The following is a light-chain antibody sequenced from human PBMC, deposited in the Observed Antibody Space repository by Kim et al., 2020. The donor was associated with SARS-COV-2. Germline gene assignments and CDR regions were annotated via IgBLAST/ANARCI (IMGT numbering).Light chain of an antibody. CDR1: SLRSYY. CDR3: NSRDSSGNHVV. J-gene: IGLJ2*01. Sequence: ALGQTVRITCQGDSLRSYYASWYQQKPGQAPVLVIYGKNNRPSGIPDRFSGSSSGDTASLTITGAQAEDEADYYCNSRDSSGNHVVFGGGTQLTVL. CDR2: GKN. V-gene: IGLV3-19*01.